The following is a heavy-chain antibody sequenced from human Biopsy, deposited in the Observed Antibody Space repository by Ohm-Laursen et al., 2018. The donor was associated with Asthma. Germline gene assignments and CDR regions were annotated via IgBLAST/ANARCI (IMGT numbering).Heavy chain of an antibody. V-gene: IGHV3-11*01. CDR1: GFSFRDYY. J-gene: IGHJ6*02. CDR2: ISSSGSTT. D-gene: IGHD6-25*01. Sequence: SLRLSCSASGFSFRDYYMTWMRQSPGKGLEWVSSISSSGSTTYHAESVKGRFTISRDNAQKSLFLQMGSLRAEDTAIYYCARVFESSEWGPFYHFGLDVWGQGTTVAVSS. CDR3: ARVFESSEWGPFYHFGLDV.